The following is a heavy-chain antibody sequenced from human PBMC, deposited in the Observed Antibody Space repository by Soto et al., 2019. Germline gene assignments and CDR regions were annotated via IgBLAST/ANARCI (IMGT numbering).Heavy chain of an antibody. CDR2: ITPGGGSA. V-gene: IGHV1-46*01. CDR3: ARVTLRWSADF. CDR1: GYTFTNYY. J-gene: IGHJ4*02. Sequence: ASVKVSCKASGYTFTNYYLHWVRQAPGQGLEWVGIITPGGGSASYAQKFQGRVTMTWDVSTSTVHMELRRLKSEDTAIYYCARVTLRWSADFWGQGTLVTVSS. D-gene: IGHD5-12*01.